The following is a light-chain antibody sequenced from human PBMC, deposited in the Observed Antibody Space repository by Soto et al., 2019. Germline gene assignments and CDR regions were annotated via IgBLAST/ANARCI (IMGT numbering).Light chain of an antibody. CDR2: GNN. CDR3: QSYDSSLSGYV. V-gene: IGLV1-40*01. CDR1: SSNIGAGYD. Sequence: QSALTQPPSVSGAPGQRVTISCTGSSSNIGAGYDVHWYQQLPGTAPKLLIYGNNNRPSGVPDRFSGSKSGTSASLAITGLQAEDEAYYYCQSYDSSLSGYVFGTGTKVTVL. J-gene: IGLJ1*01.